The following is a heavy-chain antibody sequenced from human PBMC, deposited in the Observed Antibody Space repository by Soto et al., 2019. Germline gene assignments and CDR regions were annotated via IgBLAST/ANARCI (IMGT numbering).Heavy chain of an antibody. V-gene: IGHV1-3*01. Sequence: QVQFVQSGAEVEKPGASVKVSCKASGYSFSNYAVHWVRQAPGQRLEWMGWVNAGNGNTRYSQNFQGRVTITRDTSARTAYLELSSLRSEDTAVYYCARGHLAVVPVASWYYYMDVWGKGTTVTVSS. J-gene: IGHJ6*03. CDR3: ARGHLAVVPVASWYYYMDV. D-gene: IGHD2-2*01. CDR1: GYSFSNYA. CDR2: VNAGNGNT.